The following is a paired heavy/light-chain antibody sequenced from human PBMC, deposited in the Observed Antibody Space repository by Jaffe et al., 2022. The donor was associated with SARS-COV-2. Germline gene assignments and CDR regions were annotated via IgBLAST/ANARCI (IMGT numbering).Heavy chain of an antibody. CDR1: GFAFNTYT. J-gene: IGHJ4*02. CDR2: VSSDVSIK. Sequence: QGQLVESGGGVVQPGRSLRLSCAASGFAFNTYTMHWVRQAPGKGLEWVALVSSDVSIKYHADSVKGRFAISRDNSKNTLYLQMSGLRSEDTGVYYCAREQNLRGSAFFDDWGQGSLVTVSS. CDR3: AREQNLRGSAFFDD. V-gene: IGHV3-30*09. D-gene: IGHD4-17*01.
Light chain of an antibody. CDR2: GAS. Sequence: EIVLTQSPGTLSLSPGERVTLSCRASQSVSGSYLNWYQQKPGQAPRLLVYGASSRATGVPDRFSGSGSGTDFTLTISRLEPKDSAVYYCQQFGRSPITFGQGTRLEIK. J-gene: IGKJ5*01. CDR3: QQFGRSPIT. CDR1: QSVSGSY. V-gene: IGKV3-20*01.